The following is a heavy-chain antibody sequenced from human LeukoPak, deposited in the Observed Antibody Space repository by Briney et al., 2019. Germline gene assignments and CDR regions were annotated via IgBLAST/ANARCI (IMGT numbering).Heavy chain of an antibody. V-gene: IGHV1-69*05. CDR3: ARAPSRYGSGSRWFDP. CDR1: GGTFSSYA. Sequence: ASVKVSCKASGGTFSSYAISWVRQAPGQGLEWMGGIIPIFGTANYAQKFQGRVTITTDESTSTAYMELSSLRSEDTAVYYCARAPSRYGSGSRWFDPWGQGTLVTVSS. CDR2: IIPIFGTA. D-gene: IGHD3-10*01. J-gene: IGHJ5*02.